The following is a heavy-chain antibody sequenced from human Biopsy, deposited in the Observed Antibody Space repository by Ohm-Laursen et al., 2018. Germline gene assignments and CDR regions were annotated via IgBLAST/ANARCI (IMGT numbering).Heavy chain of an antibody. Sequence: SDTLSLTCAVTYGSISGHYWSWIRQTPGKGLEWIGEINHSGRTNYNPSLKSRVTMSVDTSKNQFSLKVRSVTAADTAVYYCVRGVDYYDPYHYYALDVWGQGTTVTVSS. J-gene: IGHJ6*02. D-gene: IGHD3-22*01. CDR1: YGSISGHY. CDR2: INHSGRT. V-gene: IGHV4-34*01. CDR3: VRGVDYYDPYHYYALDV.